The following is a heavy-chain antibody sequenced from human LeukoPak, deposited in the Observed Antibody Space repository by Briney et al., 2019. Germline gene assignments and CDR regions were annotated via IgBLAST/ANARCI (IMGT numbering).Heavy chain of an antibody. CDR1: GFTFSNAW. D-gene: IGHD6-25*01. J-gene: IGHJ4*02. CDR3: TTDHAQRGGDY. V-gene: IGHV3-15*01. Sequence: GGSLRLSCAASGFTFSNAWMSWVRQAPGKGLEWVGRIKSKTDGGTTDYAAPVKGRFTISRDDSKDTLYLQMNSLKTEDTAVYYCTTDHAQRGGDYWGQGTLVTVSS. CDR2: IKSKTDGGTT.